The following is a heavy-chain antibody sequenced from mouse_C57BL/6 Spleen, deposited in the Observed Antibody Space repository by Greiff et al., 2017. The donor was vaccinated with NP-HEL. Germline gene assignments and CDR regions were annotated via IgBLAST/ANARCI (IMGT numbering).Heavy chain of an antibody. CDR2: ISYDGSN. Sequence: EVKLQESGPGLVKPSQSLSLTCSVTGYSITSGYYWNWIRPFPGNLLEWMGYISYDGSNTYNPYLTNRILLTRDTTKNQFFLKLNSVTTEDTATYYCARGKELGNYENYAMDYWGQGTSVTVSS. V-gene: IGHV3-6*01. CDR3: ARGKELGNYENYAMDY. CDR1: GYSITSGYY. D-gene: IGHD2-1*01. J-gene: IGHJ4*01.